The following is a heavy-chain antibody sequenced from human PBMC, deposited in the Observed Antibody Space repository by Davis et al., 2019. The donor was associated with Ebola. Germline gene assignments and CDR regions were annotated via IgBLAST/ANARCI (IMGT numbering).Heavy chain of an antibody. CDR1: GYTFTGYY. CDR2: INPNSGGT. Sequence: ASVKVSCKASGYTFTGYYMHLVRQAPGQGLEWLGWINPNSGGTNYAQKFQGWVTMTRYTSISTAYMELSRLRSDDTAVYYCARVGDDYSNYGGYYYYGMDVWGQGTTVTVSS. J-gene: IGHJ6*02. D-gene: IGHD4-11*01. V-gene: IGHV1-2*04. CDR3: ARVGDDYSNYGGYYYYGMDV.